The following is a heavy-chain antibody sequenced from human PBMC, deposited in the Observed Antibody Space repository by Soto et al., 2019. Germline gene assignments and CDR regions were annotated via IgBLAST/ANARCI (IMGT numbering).Heavy chain of an antibody. CDR1: GGSISGFY. D-gene: IGHD4-17*01. J-gene: IGHJ3*02. V-gene: IGHV4-59*01. Sequence: ASETLSLTCTVSGGSISGFYWSWIRQPPGKALEWIGNIYDSGRSSCNPSLKSRVTISVDTSKNQFSLKLRSLIAADTAMYYCAWDRSGYGGKGTAAFDIWGQGTVVTVSS. CDR2: IYDSGRS. CDR3: AWDRSGYGGKGTAAFDI.